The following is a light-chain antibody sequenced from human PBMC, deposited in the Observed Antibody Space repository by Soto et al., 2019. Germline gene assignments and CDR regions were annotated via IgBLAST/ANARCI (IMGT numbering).Light chain of an antibody. CDR2: DAS. J-gene: IGKJ4*01. CDR1: QSVKSN. V-gene: IGKV3-15*01. CDR3: QQYHIWLT. Sequence: EVVLTQSPATLSVSPGDRGTLSCRASQSVKSNLAWCQQKPGQAPRLLIYDASNRATGIPARFSGSGSGTEFTLTISSLQAEDFAIYYCQQYHIWLTFGGGTKVEIK.